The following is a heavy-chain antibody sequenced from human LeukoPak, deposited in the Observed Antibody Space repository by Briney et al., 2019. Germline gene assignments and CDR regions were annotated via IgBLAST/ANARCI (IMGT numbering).Heavy chain of an antibody. CDR2: ISAYNGNT. V-gene: IGHV1-18*01. J-gene: IGHJ6*02. CDR1: GYTFSTSG. D-gene: IGHD6-13*01. CDR3: ARVGQQLGQDYYYYYGMDV. Sequence: ASVKVSCKASGYTFSTSGVTWVRQAPGQGLEWMGWISAYNGNTNYTQKLQGRVSMTTDTSTSTAYMELRSLRSDDTAVDYCARVGQQLGQDYYYYYGMDVWGQGTTVTVSS.